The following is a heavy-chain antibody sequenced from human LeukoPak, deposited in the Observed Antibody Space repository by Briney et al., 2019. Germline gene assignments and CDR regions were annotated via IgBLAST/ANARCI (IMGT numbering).Heavy chain of an antibody. D-gene: IGHD3/OR15-3a*01. J-gene: IGHJ4*02. CDR1: GITFSSYP. Sequence: GSLRLSCATSGITFSSYPMSWVRQAPGKGLEWVSGISGSGGNTYYADSVKGRITISRDNSKNTMDLQMNSLRAEDTAVYFCALGLLGFWGQGTLVTVSS. V-gene: IGHV3-23*01. CDR2: ISGSGGNT. CDR3: ALGLLGF.